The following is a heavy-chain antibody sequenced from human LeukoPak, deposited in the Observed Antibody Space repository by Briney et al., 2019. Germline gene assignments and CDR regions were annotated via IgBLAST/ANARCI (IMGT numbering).Heavy chain of an antibody. Sequence: PGGSLRLSCAASGFTFSSYAMSWVRQAPEKGLEWVSAISGSGGSTYYADSVKGRFIISRDNSKNTLYLQMNSLRAEDTAVYYCAKGRYGDYAAFDYWGQGTLVTVSS. V-gene: IGHV3-23*01. CDR2: ISGSGGST. J-gene: IGHJ4*02. CDR1: GFTFSSYA. CDR3: AKGRYGDYAAFDY. D-gene: IGHD4-17*01.